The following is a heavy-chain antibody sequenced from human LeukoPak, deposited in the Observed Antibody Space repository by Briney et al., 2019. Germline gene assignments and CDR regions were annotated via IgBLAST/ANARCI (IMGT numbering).Heavy chain of an antibody. CDR3: VVNVNGGYSYGYESGYMDV. CDR2: IVVGSGNT. D-gene: IGHD5-18*01. J-gene: IGHJ6*03. CDR1: GFTFTSSA. V-gene: IGHV1-58*02. Sequence: GTSVKVSCKASGFTFTSSAMQWVRQARGQRLEWIGWIVVGSGNTNYAQKFQERVTITRDMSTSTAYMELSSLRSEDTAVYYCVVNVNGGYSYGYESGYMDVWGKGTTVTVSS.